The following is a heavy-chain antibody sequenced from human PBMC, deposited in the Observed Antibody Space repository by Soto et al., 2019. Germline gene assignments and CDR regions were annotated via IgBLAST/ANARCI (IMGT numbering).Heavy chain of an antibody. J-gene: IGHJ6*02. D-gene: IGHD1-26*01. CDR1: GGSISSYY. CDR2: IYHSGYT. V-gene: IGHV4-59*06. Sequence: PSETLSLTCTVSGGSISSYYWTWIRQPPGKGLEWIAYIYHSGYTFYNPSLKSRVTMSVDTSKNQFSLKLRSVTAADTAVYYCAKWEGLGSDYYYYAMDVWGQGTTVTVSS. CDR3: AKWEGLGSDYYYYAMDV.